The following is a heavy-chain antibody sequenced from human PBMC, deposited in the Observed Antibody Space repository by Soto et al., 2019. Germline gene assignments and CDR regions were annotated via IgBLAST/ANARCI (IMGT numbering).Heavy chain of an antibody. Sequence: QVQLVQSGAEVKKPGSSVKVSCTASGGPFSSYAINWVRQAPGQGLEWMGVITPMFGAPHYAQNFKGRITITADKSTNTAYMELRSLTSGDTAVYFCARVCTGRWFDPWGQGTLVTVSS. V-gene: IGHV1-69*06. CDR3: ARVCTGRWFDP. CDR1: GGPFSSYA. CDR2: ITPMFGAP. J-gene: IGHJ5*02.